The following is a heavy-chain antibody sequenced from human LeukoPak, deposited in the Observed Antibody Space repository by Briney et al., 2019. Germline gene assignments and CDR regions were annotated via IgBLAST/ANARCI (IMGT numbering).Heavy chain of an antibody. D-gene: IGHD3-22*01. CDR2: ISDGGSTT. CDR1: GFTFSSYW. Sequence: GSLRLSCAASGFTFSSYWMHWVRQAPGKGLVWVSRISDGGSTTTYADSVKGRFTISRDNAKNTLYRQMNGLRTEDTAVYYCSRSAYYDGSGNYYDYWGQGTLVTVSS. CDR3: SRSAYYDGSGNYYDY. V-gene: IGHV3-74*01. J-gene: IGHJ4*02.